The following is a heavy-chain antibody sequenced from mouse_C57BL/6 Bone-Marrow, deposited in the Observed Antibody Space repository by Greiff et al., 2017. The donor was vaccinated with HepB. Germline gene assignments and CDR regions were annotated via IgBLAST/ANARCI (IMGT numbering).Heavy chain of an antibody. D-gene: IGHD4-1*01. CDR3: ARSPLGGGYFDV. CDR1: GYTFTDYN. Sequence: VQLQQSGPELVKPGASVKMSCKASGYTFTDYNMHWVKQSHGKSLEWIGYINPNNGGTSYNQKFKGKATLTVNKSSSTAYMELRSLTSEDSAVYYCARSPLGGGYFDVWGTGTTVTVSS. CDR2: INPNNGGT. V-gene: IGHV1-22*01. J-gene: IGHJ1*03.